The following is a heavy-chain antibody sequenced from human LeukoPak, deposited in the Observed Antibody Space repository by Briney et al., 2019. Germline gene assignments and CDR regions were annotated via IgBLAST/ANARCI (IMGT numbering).Heavy chain of an antibody. Sequence: PGGCLRPSCAASAFTLGSYRMKWARQAPGEGLGWVSYISTSSSTIYYADSVKGRFTISRDNAKSSLHLQMNSLRAEDTAVYYCARVGNDDWYFALWGRGTLVTVSS. CDR2: ISTSSSTI. D-gene: IGHD2-8*01. J-gene: IGHJ2*01. V-gene: IGHV3-48*01. CDR1: AFTLGSYR. CDR3: ARVGNDDWYFAL.